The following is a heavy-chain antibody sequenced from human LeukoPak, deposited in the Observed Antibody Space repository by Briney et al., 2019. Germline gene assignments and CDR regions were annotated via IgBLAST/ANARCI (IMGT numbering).Heavy chain of an antibody. D-gene: IGHD6-19*01. CDR2: IYPGDSDT. V-gene: IGHV5-51*01. J-gene: IGHJ4*02. Sequence: GESLEISCQASGYRFTAYWIGWVRQMPGKGLECMGIIYPGDSDTRYSPSFQGQVTMSVGKSLSTAYLQWSSLKASDTATYYCARLYSSGSGYWGQGTPVTVSS. CDR3: ARLYSSGSGY. CDR1: GYRFTAYW.